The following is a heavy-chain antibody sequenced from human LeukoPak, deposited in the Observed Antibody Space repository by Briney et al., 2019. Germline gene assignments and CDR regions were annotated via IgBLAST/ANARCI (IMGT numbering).Heavy chain of an antibody. J-gene: IGHJ4*02. Sequence: GASVKVSCKVSGYTLTELSMHWVRQAPGKGLEWMGGFDPEDGEAIYAQKFQGRVTMTEDTSTDTAYMELSSLRSEDTAVYYCATGDSSGWAFDYWGQGTLVTVSS. V-gene: IGHV1-24*01. CDR2: FDPEDGEA. CDR3: ATGDSSGWAFDY. D-gene: IGHD3-22*01. CDR1: GYTLTELS.